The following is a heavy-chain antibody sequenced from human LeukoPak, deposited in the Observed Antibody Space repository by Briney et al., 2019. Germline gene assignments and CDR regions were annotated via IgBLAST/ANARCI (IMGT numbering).Heavy chain of an antibody. V-gene: IGHV3-30*04. Sequence: GGSLRLSCAASGFTFSSYAMHWVRQAPGKGLELVAVISYDESNKYYADSVKGRFTISRDNSKNTLYLQMNSLRAEDTDVYYCARDQSMVRGAGGYYYGMDVWGQGTTVTVSS. CDR2: ISYDESNK. J-gene: IGHJ6*02. CDR3: ARDQSMVRGAGGYYYGMDV. CDR1: GFTFSSYA. D-gene: IGHD3-10*01.